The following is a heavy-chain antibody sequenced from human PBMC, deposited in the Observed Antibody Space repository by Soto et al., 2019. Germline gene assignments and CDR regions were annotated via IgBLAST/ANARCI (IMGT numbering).Heavy chain of an antibody. CDR3: ARGTYTRLTVVAGP. J-gene: IGHJ5*02. V-gene: IGHV4-59*01. D-gene: IGHD2-2*01. CDR2: IYYSGST. Sequence: HVQLQESGPGLVKPSETLSRTCTVSGGSISSYYWSWIRQPPGKGLEWIGYIYYSGSTNYNPSLKSRVTISVDTSKNQFSLKLSSVTAAVTAVYYCARGTYTRLTVVAGPWCQGTLVTVAS. CDR1: GGSISSYY.